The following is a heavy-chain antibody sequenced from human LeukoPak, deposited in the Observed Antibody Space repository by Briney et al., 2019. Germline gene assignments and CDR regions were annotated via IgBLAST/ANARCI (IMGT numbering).Heavy chain of an antibody. D-gene: IGHD5-18*01. J-gene: IGHJ4*02. CDR1: GFTVSSDY. V-gene: IGHV3-66*01. CDR2: IYSGGST. CDR3: ARALYSYGAPVGY. Sequence: GGSLRLSCAASGFTVSSDYMTWVRQAPGKGLEWVSCIYSGGSTFYADSVKDRFTISRDNSENTLYLQMSGLRAEDTAVYYCARALYSYGAPVGYWGQGTLVTVAS.